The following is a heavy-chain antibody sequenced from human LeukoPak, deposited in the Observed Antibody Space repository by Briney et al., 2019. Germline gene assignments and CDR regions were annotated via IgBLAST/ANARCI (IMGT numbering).Heavy chain of an antibody. V-gene: IGHV3-23*01. CDR1: GFTFSSYA. CDR2: ISGSGGST. CDR3: ASSRLAVAGQFDY. Sequence: EAGGSLRLSCAASGFTFSSYAMSWVRQAPGKGLEWVSAISGSGGSTYYADSVKGRFTISRDNSKNTLYLQMNSLRAEDTAVYYCASSRLAVAGQFDYWGQGTLVTVSS. J-gene: IGHJ4*02. D-gene: IGHD6-19*01.